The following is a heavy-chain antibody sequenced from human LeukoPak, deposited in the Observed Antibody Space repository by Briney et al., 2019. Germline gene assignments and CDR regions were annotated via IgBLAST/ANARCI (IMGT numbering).Heavy chain of an antibody. J-gene: IGHJ4*02. CDR2: IRSKAYGATT. Sequence: RSLRLSCTASGFTIGDYAMSWFRQPPGKGLQWVGYIRSKAYGATTEYAASVKGRSAISRDDSKSITYLQMNTLKTDDTAVYYCTREYYYHSSRFDYWGQGSLVTVS. V-gene: IGHV3-49*03. CDR3: TREYYYHSSRFDY. CDR1: GFTIGDYA. D-gene: IGHD3-22*01.